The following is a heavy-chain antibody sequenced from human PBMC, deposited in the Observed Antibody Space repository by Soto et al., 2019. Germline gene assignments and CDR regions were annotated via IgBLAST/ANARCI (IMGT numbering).Heavy chain of an antibody. CDR2: IYPGDSDT. V-gene: IGHV5-51*01. J-gene: IGHJ6*02. Sequence: GESLKSSCKGSGYNLTNYWIVWVRQTPGKGLEWMGIIYPGDSDTRYSPSLQGQVTISADKSISTAYLQWDTLKASDSAIYYCARQRNAYYGMAVWGQGTTVTVSS. CDR1: GYNLTNYW. CDR3: ARQRNAYYGMAV.